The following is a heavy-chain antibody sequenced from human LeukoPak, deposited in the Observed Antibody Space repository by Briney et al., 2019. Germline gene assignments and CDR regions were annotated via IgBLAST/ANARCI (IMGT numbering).Heavy chain of an antibody. Sequence: GGSLRLSCAASGFTFSSYDMHWVRHATGKGLEWVSAIGTAGDTYSPGSVKGRFTISRENAKNSLYLQMNSLRAGDTAVYYCARGKYSGSYYDFDYWGQGTLVTVSS. CDR1: GFTFSSYD. CDR2: IGTAGDT. V-gene: IGHV3-13*01. D-gene: IGHD1-26*01. J-gene: IGHJ4*02. CDR3: ARGKYSGSYYDFDY.